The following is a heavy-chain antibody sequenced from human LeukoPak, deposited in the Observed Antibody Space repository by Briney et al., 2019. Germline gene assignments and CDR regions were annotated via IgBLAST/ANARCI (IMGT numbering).Heavy chain of an antibody. V-gene: IGHV3-11*01. D-gene: IGHD4-17*01. J-gene: IGHJ6*02. CDR3: AREGMTTVTKNYYHSYGMDV. CDR2: ISSSGSTI. Sequence: GGSLRLSCAASGFTFSDYYMSWIRQAPGKGLEWVSYISSSGSTIYYADSVKGRFTISRDNAKNSLYLQMNSLRAEDTAVYYCAREGMTTVTKNYYHSYGMDVWGQGTTVTVSS. CDR1: GFTFSDYY.